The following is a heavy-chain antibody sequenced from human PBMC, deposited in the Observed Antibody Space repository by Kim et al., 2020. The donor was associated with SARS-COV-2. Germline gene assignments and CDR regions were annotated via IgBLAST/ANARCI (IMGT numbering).Heavy chain of an antibody. CDR2: INHSGGT. Sequence: SETLSLTCTVNGGSFSGYFWNWIRQSPGKGLQWIGEINHSGGTNYNASLRSRVTITVVTTKNQFSLKLSSVTVADTAVYYCARGGSDFFDTCFSTPFDSWGQGTLVTVSS. CDR1: GGSFSGYF. CDR3: ARGGSDFFDTCFSTPFDS. D-gene: IGHD3-22*01. V-gene: IGHV4-34*01. J-gene: IGHJ4*02.